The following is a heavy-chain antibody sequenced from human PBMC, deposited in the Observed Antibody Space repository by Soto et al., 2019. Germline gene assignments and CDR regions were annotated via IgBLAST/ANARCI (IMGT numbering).Heavy chain of an antibody. Sequence: PGGSLRLSCAASGFTFSSYAMHWVRQAPGKGLEWVAVISYDGSNKYYADSVKGRFTISRDNSKNTLYLQMNSLRAEDTAVYYCARSGEYYYYGMDVWGQGTTVTVSS. CDR1: GFTFSSYA. V-gene: IGHV3-30-3*01. CDR2: ISYDGSNK. J-gene: IGHJ6*02. D-gene: IGHD1-26*01. CDR3: ARSGEYYYYGMDV.